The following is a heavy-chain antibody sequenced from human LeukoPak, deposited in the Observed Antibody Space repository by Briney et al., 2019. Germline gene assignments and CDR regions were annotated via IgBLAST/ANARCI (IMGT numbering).Heavy chain of an antibody. CDR3: ARVFYDNGYYYDSSGHYYYFDY. Sequence: KPSGTLSLTCTVSGGSISSYYWSWIRQPPGKGLEWIGYIYYSGSTNYNPSLKSRVTISVDTSKNQFSLKLSSVTAADTAVYYCARVFYDNGYYYDSSGHYYYFDYWGQGTLVTVSS. J-gene: IGHJ4*02. CDR1: GGSISSYY. V-gene: IGHV4-59*01. CDR2: IYYSGST. D-gene: IGHD3-22*01.